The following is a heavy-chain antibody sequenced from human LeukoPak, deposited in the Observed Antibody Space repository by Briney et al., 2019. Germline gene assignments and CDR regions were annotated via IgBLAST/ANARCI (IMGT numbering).Heavy chain of an antibody. CDR3: ARAPGSPWDYYFDY. V-gene: IGHV3-33*01. CDR1: GFTFSSYG. Sequence: GGSLRLSCAASGFTFSSYGMHWVRQAAGKGLEWVAVIWYDGSNKYSADSVKGRFTISRDNSKNTLYLQMNSLRAEDTAVYYCARAPGSPWDYYFDYWGQGTLVTVSS. D-gene: IGHD1-26*01. CDR2: IWYDGSNK. J-gene: IGHJ4*02.